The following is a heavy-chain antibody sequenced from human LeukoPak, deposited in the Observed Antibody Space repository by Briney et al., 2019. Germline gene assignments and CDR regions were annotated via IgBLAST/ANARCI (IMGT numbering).Heavy chain of an antibody. J-gene: IGHJ6*02. CDR3: ASPRVAAANYYYYYGMDV. CDR2: IIPILGIA. Sequence: SVKVSCKASGGTFSSYAISGVRQPPGQGREWVGGIIPILGIANYAQKFEGTVTTPADKSTSTAYMELSSLTSEDTAVYHCASPRVAAANYYYYYGMDVWGQGTTVTVSS. V-gene: IGHV1-69*10. CDR1: GGTFSSYA. D-gene: IGHD6-13*01.